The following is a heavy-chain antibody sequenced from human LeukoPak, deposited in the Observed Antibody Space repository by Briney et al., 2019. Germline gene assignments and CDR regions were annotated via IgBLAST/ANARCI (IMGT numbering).Heavy chain of an antibody. CDR1: GFTFSSYW. CDR3: YGANAGH. J-gene: IGHJ1*01. V-gene: IGHV3-74*01. Sequence: PGGSLRLSCAASGFTFSSYWMHWVRQVPGKGLVWVSVINTDGRSTSYADSVKGRFTISRDNAKNTLHLQMNSLRAEDTAVYYCYGANAGHWGQGTLVTVSS. CDR2: INTDGRST. D-gene: IGHD4-23*01.